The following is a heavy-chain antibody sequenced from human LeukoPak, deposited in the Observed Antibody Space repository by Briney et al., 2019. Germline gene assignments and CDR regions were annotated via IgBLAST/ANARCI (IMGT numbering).Heavy chain of an antibody. CDR3: ARDLMDIVLMVYALDLDLRY. CDR2: INPNSGGT. CDR1: GYTFTGYY. J-gene: IGHJ4*02. V-gene: IGHV1-2*02. D-gene: IGHD2-8*01. Sequence: GASVKVSCKASGYTFTGYYMHWVRQAPGQGLEWMGWINPNSGGTNYAQKFQGRVTMTRDTSISTAYMELSRLRSDDTAVYYCARDLMDIVLMVYALDLDLRYWGQGTLVTVSS.